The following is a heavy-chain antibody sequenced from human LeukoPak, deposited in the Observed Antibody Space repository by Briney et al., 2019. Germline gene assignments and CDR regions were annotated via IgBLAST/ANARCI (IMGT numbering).Heavy chain of an antibody. J-gene: IGHJ4*02. CDR2: IIPIFDTA. CDR3: ARAVQVTTGGLFDY. V-gene: IGHV1-69*06. CDR1: GGTFNNYA. Sequence: ASVKVSCKASGGTFNNYAISWVRQAPGQGLEWMGGIIPIFDTANYAQKFQGRVTITADKSTSTAYMELSSLRSEDTAVYYCARAVQVTTGGLFDYWGQGILVTVSS. D-gene: IGHD4-17*01.